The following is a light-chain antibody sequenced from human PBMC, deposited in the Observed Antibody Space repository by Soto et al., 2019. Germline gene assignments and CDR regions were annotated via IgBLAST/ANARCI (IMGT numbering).Light chain of an antibody. CDR3: QHLNAYPIT. V-gene: IGKV1-9*01. CDR2: EVS. Sequence: IQLTQFPSSLSASVGDRVTITCRASQGVNSHLAWHQQKPGKAPKLLISEVSTLQSGVPSRFSGSGSGTDFPLTIGSLQPEDFATYSCQHLNAYPITFGQGTRLEIK. CDR1: QGVNSH. J-gene: IGKJ5*01.